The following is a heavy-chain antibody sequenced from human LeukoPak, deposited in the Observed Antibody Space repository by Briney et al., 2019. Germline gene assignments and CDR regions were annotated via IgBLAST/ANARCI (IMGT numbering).Heavy chain of an antibody. CDR2: IYSGGST. J-gene: IGHJ4*02. V-gene: IGHV3-66*01. CDR3: ARDSTSYYASSGTPYYFDY. Sequence: GGSLRLSCAASGFTVSSNYMSWVRQAPGKGLEWVSVIYSGGSTYYADSVKGRFTISRDNSKNTLYLQMNSLRAEDTAVYYCARDSTSYYASSGTPYYFDYWGQGTLVTVSS. CDR1: GFTVSSNY. D-gene: IGHD3-22*01.